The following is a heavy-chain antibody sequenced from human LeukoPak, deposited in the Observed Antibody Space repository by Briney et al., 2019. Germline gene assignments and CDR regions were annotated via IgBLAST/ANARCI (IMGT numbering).Heavy chain of an antibody. CDR2: IKEDGSEK. Sequence: PGGSLRLSCAASGFAFSSHWMSWVRQAPGKGLGWVANIKEDGSEKYYVDSVKGRFTISRDNAKNFLYLQMNSLRDEDTGVHYCATGYSGFDYWGQGTLVTVSS. CDR3: ATGYSGFDY. D-gene: IGHD2-15*01. J-gene: IGHJ4*02. CDR1: GFAFSSHW. V-gene: IGHV3-7*01.